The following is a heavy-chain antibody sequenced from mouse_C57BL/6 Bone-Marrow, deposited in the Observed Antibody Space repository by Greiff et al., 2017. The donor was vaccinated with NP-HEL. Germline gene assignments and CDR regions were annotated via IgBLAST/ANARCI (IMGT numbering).Heavy chain of an antibody. CDR2: IDPENGDT. D-gene: IGHD2-1*01. Sequence: EVQLQQSGAELVRPGASVKLSCTASGFNIKDDYMHWVKQRPEQGLEWIGWIDPENGDTEYASKFQGKATITADTSSNTAYLQLSSLTSEDTAVYYCTLYYGKNYAMDYWGQGTSVTVSS. CDR3: TLYYGKNYAMDY. CDR1: GFNIKDDY. J-gene: IGHJ4*01. V-gene: IGHV14-4*01.